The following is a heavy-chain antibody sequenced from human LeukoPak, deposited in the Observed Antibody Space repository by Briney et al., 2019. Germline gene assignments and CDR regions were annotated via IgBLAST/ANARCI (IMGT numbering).Heavy chain of an antibody. Sequence: GSLRLSCAASGFTFSHYDMHWVRQTPGAGLEWVAVIWSDGSDKYYAKSVKGRFTISRDNSKNSLFLQMNSLRAEDTAVYYCAKDAQRGFDYSNSLQNWGQGILVTVSS. J-gene: IGHJ1*01. D-gene: IGHD4-11*01. V-gene: IGHV3-33*06. CDR1: GFTFSHYD. CDR3: AKDAQRGFDYSNSLQN. CDR2: IWSDGSDK.